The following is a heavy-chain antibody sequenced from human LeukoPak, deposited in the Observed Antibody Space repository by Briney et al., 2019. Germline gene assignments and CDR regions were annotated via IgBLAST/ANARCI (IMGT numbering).Heavy chain of an antibody. CDR3: ARETPAGNDY. CDR2: ISSSSSYI. D-gene: IGHD3-10*01. Sequence: PGGSLRLSCAASGFTFSSYSMNWVRQAPGKGLGGVSSISSSSSYIYYADSVKGRFTISRDNAKNSLYLQMNSLGAEDTAVYYCARETPAGNDYWGQGTLVTVSS. V-gene: IGHV3-21*01. J-gene: IGHJ4*02. CDR1: GFTFSSYS.